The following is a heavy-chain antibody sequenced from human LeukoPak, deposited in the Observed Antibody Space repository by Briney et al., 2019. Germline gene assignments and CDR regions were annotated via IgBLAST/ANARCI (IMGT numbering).Heavy chain of an antibody. D-gene: IGHD3-22*01. CDR1: GGSISSYY. V-gene: IGHV4-59*01. CDR3: AGGYYDSSGYYPGDY. Sequence: PSETLSLTRTVSGGSISSYYWSWIRQPPGKGLEWIRYIYYSGSTNYNPSLKSRVTISVDTSKNQFSLKLSSVTAADTAVYYCAGGYYDSSGYYPGDYWGQGTLVTVSS. J-gene: IGHJ4*02. CDR2: IYYSGST.